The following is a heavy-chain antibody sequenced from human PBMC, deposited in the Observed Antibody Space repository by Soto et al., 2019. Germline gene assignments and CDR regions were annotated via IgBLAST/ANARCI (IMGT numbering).Heavy chain of an antibody. D-gene: IGHD1-26*01. CDR2: IYYPGNK. CDR1: VASSISSIYY. CDR3: ARDHPVGYGMDV. J-gene: IGHJ6*02. Sequence: QMQLQESGPGLVKPSRTLSFSGLFPVASSISSIYYWTGFRQHPGKGLEWIGNIYYPGNKYYNPSLKSRVTISVDRSKNQFSLKLNSVTAADTAVYYCARDHPVGYGMDVWGQGTTVTVSS. V-gene: IGHV4-31*03.